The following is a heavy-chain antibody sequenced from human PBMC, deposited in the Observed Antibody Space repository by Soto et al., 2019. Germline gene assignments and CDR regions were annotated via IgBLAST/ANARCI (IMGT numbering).Heavy chain of an antibody. CDR1: GGSFSGYY. CDR3: AREDDGGDRDYYGLDV. J-gene: IGHJ6*02. D-gene: IGHD2-21*02. CDR2: INHSGST. Sequence: SETLSLTCAVYGGSFSGYYWSWIRQPPGKGLEWIGEINHSGSTNYNPSLKSRVTISVDTSKNQFSLQLTSVTAADTAVYFCAREDDGGDRDYYGLDVWGQGTTVTVSS. V-gene: IGHV4-34*01.